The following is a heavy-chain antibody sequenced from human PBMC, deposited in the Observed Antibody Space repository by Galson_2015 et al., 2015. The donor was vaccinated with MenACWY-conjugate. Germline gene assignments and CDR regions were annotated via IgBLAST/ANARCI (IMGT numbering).Heavy chain of an antibody. CDR2: ISGSGGST. V-gene: IGHV3-23*01. D-gene: IGHD3-9*01. Sequence: SLRLSCAASGFTFSSYAMSWVRQAPGKGLEWVSAISGSGGSTYYADSVKGRFTISRDNSKNTLYLQMNSLRAEDTAVYYCAKDLPYHDIFSSFFDYSGHGTLVTVSS. J-gene: IGHJ4*01. CDR3: AKDLPYHDIFSSFFDY. CDR1: GFTFSSYA.